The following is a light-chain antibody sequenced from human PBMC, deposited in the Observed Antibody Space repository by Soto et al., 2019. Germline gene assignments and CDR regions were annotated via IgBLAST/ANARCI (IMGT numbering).Light chain of an antibody. CDR3: QQYGSSGT. CDR1: QTVRNNY. CDR2: DAS. V-gene: IGKV3-20*01. Sequence: EFVLTQSPGTLSLSPGERATLSCRASQTVRNNYLAWYQQKPGQAPRLLIYDASNRATGIPDRFSGSGSGTDLTLTISRLEPEDFAVYYCQQYGSSGTFGQGTKVDIK. J-gene: IGKJ1*01.